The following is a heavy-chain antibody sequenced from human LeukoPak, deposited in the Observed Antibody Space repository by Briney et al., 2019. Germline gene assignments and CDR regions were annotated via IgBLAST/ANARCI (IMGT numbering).Heavy chain of an antibody. CDR1: GYTFTGYY. J-gene: IGHJ5*02. V-gene: IGHV1-2*02. D-gene: IGHD5-18*01. CDR3: ARDGEDGYSYGYGWFDP. CDR2: VNPNSGGT. Sequence: ASVKVSCKASGYTFTGYYMHWVRQAPGQGREWMGWVNPNSGGTNYAQKFQGRFTMTRDTSISTAYMELSRLRSDDTAVYYCARDGEDGYSYGYGWFDPWDQGTLVTVSS.